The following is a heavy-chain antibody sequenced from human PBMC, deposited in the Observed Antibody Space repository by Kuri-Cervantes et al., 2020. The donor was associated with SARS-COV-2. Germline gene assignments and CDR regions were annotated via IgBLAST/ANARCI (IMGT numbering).Heavy chain of an antibody. CDR1: GFTFSSYG. CDR2: ISSDSSYI. J-gene: IGHJ4*02. D-gene: IGHD7-27*01. CDR3: ARDLRLGKSLDY. V-gene: IGHV3-21*01. Sequence: GGSLRLSCAASGFTFSSYGMHWVRQAPGKGLEWVSSISSDSSYIHYADSVKGRFTISRDNAKNSLYLHMKSLRAEDTAVYYCARDLRLGKSLDYWGQGTLVTVSS.